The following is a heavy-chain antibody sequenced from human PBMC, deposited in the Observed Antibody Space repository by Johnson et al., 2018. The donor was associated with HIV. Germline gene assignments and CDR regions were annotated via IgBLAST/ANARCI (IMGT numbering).Heavy chain of an antibody. J-gene: IGHJ3*02. CDR2: INWNGGST. V-gene: IGHV3-20*04. D-gene: IGHD5-12*01. CDR3: ARDFYAVVATPFIGSAFDI. Sequence: VQLVESGGGVVRPGGSLRLPCAASGFTFDDYGMSWVRQAPGKGLEWVSGINWNGGSTGYADSVKGRFTISRDNAKNSLYLQMNSLRAEDTALYYCARDFYAVVATPFIGSAFDIWGQGTMVTVSS. CDR1: GFTFDDYG.